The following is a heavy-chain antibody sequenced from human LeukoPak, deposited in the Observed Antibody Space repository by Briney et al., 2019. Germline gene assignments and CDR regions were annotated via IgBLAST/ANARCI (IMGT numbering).Heavy chain of an antibody. V-gene: IGHV3-15*07. D-gene: IGHD6-13*01. CDR1: GFTFSNAW. CDR3: TTDPGYSSSWYW. Sequence: PGGSLRLSCAASGFTFSNAWMNWVRQAPGKGLEWVGRIKSKTDGGTTDYAAPAKGRFTISRDDSKNTLYLQMNSLKTEDTAVYYCTTDPGYSSSWYWWGQGTLVTVSS. CDR2: IKSKTDGGTT. J-gene: IGHJ4*02.